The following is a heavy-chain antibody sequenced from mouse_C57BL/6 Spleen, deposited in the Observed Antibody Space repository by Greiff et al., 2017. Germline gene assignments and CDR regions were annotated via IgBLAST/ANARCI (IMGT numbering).Heavy chain of an antibody. CDR2: ILPGSGST. CDR3: ANYGSSYDWFAY. J-gene: IGHJ3*01. CDR1: GYTFTGYW. V-gene: IGHV1-9*01. Sequence: VQLQESGAELMKPGASVKLSCKATGYTFTGYWIEWVKQRPGHGLEWIGEILPGSGSTNYKEKFKGKATFTADTSSNTAYMKFSSLTTEDSAIYYCANYGSSYDWFAYWGQGTLVTVSA. D-gene: IGHD1-1*01.